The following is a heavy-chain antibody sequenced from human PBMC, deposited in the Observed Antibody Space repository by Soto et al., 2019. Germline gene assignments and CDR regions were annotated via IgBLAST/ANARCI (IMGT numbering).Heavy chain of an antibody. Sequence: ASVKVSCKASGYTFTSYSIHWVRQVPGQALEWMGMINPSGGSTTYAQKFQGRVTVSKDTSTSTVYTELSSLRSEDTAIYYCARVIGAAGVWGQGTMVTVSS. CDR3: ARVIGAAGV. J-gene: IGHJ3*01. CDR1: GYTFTSYS. CDR2: INPSGGST. V-gene: IGHV1-46*03. D-gene: IGHD6-13*01.